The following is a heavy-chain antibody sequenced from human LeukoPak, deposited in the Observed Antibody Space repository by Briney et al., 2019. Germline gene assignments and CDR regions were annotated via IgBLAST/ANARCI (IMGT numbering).Heavy chain of an antibody. V-gene: IGHV4-4*07. CDR2: IYATGST. CDR1: GDSIRSYW. J-gene: IGHJ4*02. Sequence: SETLSLTCDVSGDSIRSYWWGWVRQPAGKGLEWIGRIYATGSTKFNPSLKSRLTMSMDTSTNQFSLKLTSVTAADTAVYFCARQGYTASYYFLDSWSQGTQVTVSS. D-gene: IGHD1-26*01. CDR3: ARQGYTASYYFLDS.